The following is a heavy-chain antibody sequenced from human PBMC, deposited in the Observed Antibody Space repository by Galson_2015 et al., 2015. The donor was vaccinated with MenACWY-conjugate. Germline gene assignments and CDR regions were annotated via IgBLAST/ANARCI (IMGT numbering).Heavy chain of an antibody. CDR3: ARHPPGGRGLDV. CDR2: FNPANSET. CDR1: GYSFTNHW. V-gene: IGHV5-51*01. D-gene: IGHD1-26*01. J-gene: IGHJ6*02. Sequence: QSGAEVKKPGESLKISCKGSGYSFTNHWIGWVRQMPGKGLEWMGLFNPANSETRYSPSFQGQVTISADESISTAYLQWTSLKASDTAMYYCARHPPGGRGLDVWGRGTTVTVSS.